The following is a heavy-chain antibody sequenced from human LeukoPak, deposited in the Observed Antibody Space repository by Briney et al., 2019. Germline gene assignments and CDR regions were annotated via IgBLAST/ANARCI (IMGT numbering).Heavy chain of an antibody. D-gene: IGHD4-23*01. V-gene: IGHV3-23*01. Sequence: GGSLRLSCAASGFTFSSYVMSWVRQAPGRGLEWVSVIGGSSGITYYADSVKGRFTISRDNSKNTLYLQMSSLRAEDTAVYYCARRTTVVTHFDYWGQGTLVSVSS. CDR1: GFTFSSYV. CDR2: IGGSSGIT. J-gene: IGHJ4*02. CDR3: ARRTTVVTHFDY.